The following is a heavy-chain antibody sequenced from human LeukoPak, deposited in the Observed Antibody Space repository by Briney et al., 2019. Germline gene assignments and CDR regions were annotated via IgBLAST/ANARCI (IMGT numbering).Heavy chain of an antibody. D-gene: IGHD4-17*01. CDR1: GFTFSSYW. CDR2: IKQDGSEK. Sequence: GGSLRLSCAAPGFTFSSYWMSWVRQAPGKGLEWVANIKQDGSEKYYVDSVKGRFTISRDNAKNSLYLQMNSLRAEDTAVYYCASGDYGDYVDAFDIWGQGTMVTVSS. V-gene: IGHV3-7*01. CDR3: ASGDYGDYVDAFDI. J-gene: IGHJ3*02.